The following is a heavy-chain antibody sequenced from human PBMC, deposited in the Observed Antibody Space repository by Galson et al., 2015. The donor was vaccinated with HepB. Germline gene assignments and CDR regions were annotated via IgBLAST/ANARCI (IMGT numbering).Heavy chain of an antibody. CDR3: FMTTVTTFD. V-gene: IGHV3-23*01. D-gene: IGHD4-17*01. Sequence: SLRLSCAASGFTFSSYSMNWVRQAPGKGLEWVSTISGSGGSTYYADSVKGRFTISRDNSKNTLYLQMNSLRAEDTAVYYCFMTTVTTFDWGQGTLVTVSS. J-gene: IGHJ4*02. CDR2: ISGSGGST. CDR1: GFTFSSYS.